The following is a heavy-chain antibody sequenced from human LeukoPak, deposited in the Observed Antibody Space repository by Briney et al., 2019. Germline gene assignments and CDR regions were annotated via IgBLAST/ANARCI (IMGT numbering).Heavy chain of an antibody. CDR1: GVSFGNNY. Sequence: SETLSLTCTVSGVSFGNNYWSWIRQSPERGLEWIGYISSGGIFAYTPALRSRVTMSLDASRNVLSLNLRSVSAADTAIYYCAGYDHRNYLAYWGQGALVTVSS. CDR2: ISSGGIF. D-gene: IGHD1-14*01. V-gene: IGHV4-59*13. CDR3: AGYDHRNYLAY. J-gene: IGHJ4*02.